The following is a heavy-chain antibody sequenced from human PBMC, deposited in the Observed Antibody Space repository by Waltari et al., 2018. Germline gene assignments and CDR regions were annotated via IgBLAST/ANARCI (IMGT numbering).Heavy chain of an antibody. CDR3: ARGRHSAFDI. CDR2: TYYTSKWYN. Sequence: QVQLQQSGPGLVKPSQTLSLTCAISGDSVSSNNVAWNWIRQSPSRGLEWLGRTYYTSKWYNDYAVSVQSRITIDRDTSKNQFSLQLNSLTPGDTAVYYCARGRHSAFDIWGQGTLVTVSS. CDR1: GDSVSSNNVA. V-gene: IGHV6-1*01. J-gene: IGHJ3*02.